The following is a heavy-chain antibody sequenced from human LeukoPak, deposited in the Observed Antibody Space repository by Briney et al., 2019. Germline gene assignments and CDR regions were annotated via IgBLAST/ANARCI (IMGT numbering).Heavy chain of an antibody. D-gene: IGHD3-22*01. CDR3: AKSRTTTSGYYNFDS. CDR1: GLTFDDYA. V-gene: IGHV3-9*03. CDR2: ISWNSGST. J-gene: IGHJ4*02. Sequence: GRSLRLSCAASGLTFDDYAMHWVRQAPGKGLEWVLGISWNSGSTGYADSVKGRFTISRDNAKNSLYLQMNNLRPEDMALYYCAKSRTTTSGYYNFDSWGQGTLVTVSS.